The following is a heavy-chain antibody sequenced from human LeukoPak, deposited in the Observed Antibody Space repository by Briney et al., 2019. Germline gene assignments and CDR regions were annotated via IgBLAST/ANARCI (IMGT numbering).Heavy chain of an antibody. V-gene: IGHV3-30*02. Sequence: GGSLRLSCAASGFTFSSYGMHWVRQAPGKGLEWVAFIRYDGSNKYYADSVKGRFTISRDNSKNTLYLQVNSLRAEDTAIYYCAKDKEVRGDYYFDYWGQGTLVTVSS. CDR1: GFTFSSYG. D-gene: IGHD3-10*01. CDR2: IRYDGSNK. J-gene: IGHJ4*02. CDR3: AKDKEVRGDYYFDY.